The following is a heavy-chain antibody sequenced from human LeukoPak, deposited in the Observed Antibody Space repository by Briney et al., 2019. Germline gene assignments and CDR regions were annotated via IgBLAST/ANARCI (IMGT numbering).Heavy chain of an antibody. CDR1: GGSISSYY. D-gene: IGHD1-26*01. CDR3: ARGSEVGAAFFDY. CDR2: FHKSGNT. V-gene: IGHV4-39*07. Sequence: PSETLSLTCTVSGGSISSYYWAWIRQPPGKGLEWLGTFHKSGNTYYNPSLRSRVTISGDTSNNQLSLKVNSVTAADTAVYYCARGSEVGAAFFDYWGQGTLVTVSS. J-gene: IGHJ4*02.